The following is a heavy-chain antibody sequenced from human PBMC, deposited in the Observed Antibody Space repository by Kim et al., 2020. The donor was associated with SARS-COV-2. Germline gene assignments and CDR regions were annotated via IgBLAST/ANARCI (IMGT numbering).Heavy chain of an antibody. V-gene: IGHV3-43*01. Sequence: GGSLRLSCAASGFTFDDYTMHWVRQAPGKGLEWVSLITWDGGSTHYADSVKGRFTISRDNSKNSLYLQMNSLRTEDTALYYCAKALGEKWFGELRDWGQGTLVTVSS. CDR2: ITWDGGST. D-gene: IGHD3-10*01. J-gene: IGHJ4*02. CDR3: AKALGEKWFGELRD. CDR1: GFTFDDYT.